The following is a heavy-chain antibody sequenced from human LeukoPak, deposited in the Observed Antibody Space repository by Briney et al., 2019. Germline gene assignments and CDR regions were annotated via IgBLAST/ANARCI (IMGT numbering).Heavy chain of an antibody. J-gene: IGHJ6*02. D-gene: IGHD2-21*02. CDR1: GFVFNNYP. CDR3: VHCGGDCYPCCGMDG. V-gene: IGHV3-23*01. Sequence: PGGSLRLSCAASGFVFNNYPMSWVRQAPGKGLEWVSVINGGGDSTYYADSVKGRFTISRDNSKNTLFLQMNSLRAEDTAVYYCVHCGGDCYPCCGMDGWGQRTTVTVSS. CDR2: INGGGDST.